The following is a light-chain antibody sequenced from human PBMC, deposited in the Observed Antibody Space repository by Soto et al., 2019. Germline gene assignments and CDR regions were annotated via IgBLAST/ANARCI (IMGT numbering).Light chain of an antibody. J-gene: IGLJ2*01. V-gene: IGLV2-14*01. Sequence: QSVLTQPASVSGSPGQSITISCTGTRSDVGGYNYVSWYQQYPGKAPKLMIYEVSNRPSGVSNRFSGSKSGNTASLTISGLQVEDEADYYCSSYASSSTLVFGGGTKLTVL. CDR1: RSDVGGYNY. CDR2: EVS. CDR3: SSYASSSTLV.